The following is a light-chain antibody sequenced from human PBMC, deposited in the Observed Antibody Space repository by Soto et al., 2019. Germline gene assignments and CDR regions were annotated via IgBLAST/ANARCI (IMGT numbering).Light chain of an antibody. J-gene: IGLJ2*01. V-gene: IGLV1-40*01. CDR3: QSYDSSLSVV. CDR1: RSNIGAGYD. CDR2: GNN. Sequence: QSVLTQPPSVSGAPGQRVTISCTGSRSNIGAGYDVHWYQQLPGTAPKLLIYGNNNRPSGVTVRFTGSKSGTSASLAITGLQAEDEADYYCQSYDSSLSVVFGGGTKLTVL.